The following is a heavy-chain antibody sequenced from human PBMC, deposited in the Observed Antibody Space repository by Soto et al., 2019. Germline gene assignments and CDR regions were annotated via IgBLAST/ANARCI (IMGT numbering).Heavy chain of an antibody. V-gene: IGHV3-23*01. Sequence: GGSLRLSCAASGFTFSSYAMSWVRQAPGKGLEWVSAISGSGGSTYYADSVKGRFTISRDNSKNTLYLQMNSLRAEDTAFFYCAKIRMSDYDFWSGYSTWGQGTLVTVSS. CDR2: ISGSGGST. CDR1: GFTFSSYA. CDR3: AKIRMSDYDFWSGYST. J-gene: IGHJ5*02. D-gene: IGHD3-3*01.